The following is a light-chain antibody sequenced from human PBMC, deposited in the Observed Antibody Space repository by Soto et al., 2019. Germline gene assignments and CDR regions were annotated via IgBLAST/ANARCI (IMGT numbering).Light chain of an antibody. CDR2: TTS. Sequence: DIQMIQSPSSLSASVGDRVTITYRASQSISSYLNWYKQKPGKAPNLLIYTTSNLQNGVPLRFSGSGSGTDFTLTISSLQPEDFAIYFCQQTHSVPYTFGQGTKVEIK. J-gene: IGKJ2*01. CDR3: QQTHSVPYT. V-gene: IGKV1-39*01. CDR1: QSISSY.